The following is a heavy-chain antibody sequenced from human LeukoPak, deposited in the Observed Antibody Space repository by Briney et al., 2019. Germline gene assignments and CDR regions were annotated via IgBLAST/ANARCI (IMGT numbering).Heavy chain of an antibody. Sequence: GGSLRLSCAASGFIVSSNYMSWVRQAPGKGLEWVTVISSGGNTYYADSVKGRFTISRDISKNTLYLQMNGLRAEDTAVYYCAREVRGYYFDYWGQGTLVTVSS. J-gene: IGHJ4*02. CDR2: ISSGGNT. D-gene: IGHD3-22*01. CDR1: GFIVSSNY. V-gene: IGHV3-53*01. CDR3: AREVRGYYFDY.